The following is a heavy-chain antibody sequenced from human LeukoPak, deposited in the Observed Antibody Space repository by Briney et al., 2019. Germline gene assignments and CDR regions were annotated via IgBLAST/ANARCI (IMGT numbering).Heavy chain of an antibody. CDR1: GGSFSGYY. CDR3: ASLRITMVRGVMIP. J-gene: IGHJ5*02. CDR2: INHSGST. Sequence: SETLSLTCAVYGGSFSGYYWSWIRQPPGKGLEWIGEINHSGSTNYNPSLKSRVTISVDTSKNQFSLKLSSVTAADTAVYYCASLRITMVRGVMIPWGQGTLVTVSS. V-gene: IGHV4-34*01. D-gene: IGHD3-10*01.